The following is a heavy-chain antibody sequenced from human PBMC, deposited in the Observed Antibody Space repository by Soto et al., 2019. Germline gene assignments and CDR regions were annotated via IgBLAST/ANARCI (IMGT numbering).Heavy chain of an antibody. CDR1: GGSISSNY. Sequence: NPSETLSLTCTVSGGSISSNYWTWIRQPPGKGLEWIGYVYNSGSTNYNPSLKSRVTISEDTSKSQFSLKVSSMTAADTAVYYCARYRREAVAGYTLDNWGQGILVTVSS. J-gene: IGHJ4*02. CDR2: VYNSGST. CDR3: ARYRREAVAGYTLDN. D-gene: IGHD6-13*01. V-gene: IGHV4-59*01.